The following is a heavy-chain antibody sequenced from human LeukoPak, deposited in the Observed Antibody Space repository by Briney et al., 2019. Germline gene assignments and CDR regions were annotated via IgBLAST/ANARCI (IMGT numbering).Heavy chain of an antibody. J-gene: IGHJ4*02. Sequence: PSETLSLTCTVSGGSISSYYWSWIRQPPGKGLEWIGSIYYSGSTYYNPSLKSRVTISVDTSKNQFSLKLSSVTAADTAVYYCARSNIVATITEVWGQGTLVTVPS. CDR1: GGSISSYY. D-gene: IGHD5-12*01. CDR3: ARSNIVATITEV. CDR2: IYYSGST. V-gene: IGHV4-39*01.